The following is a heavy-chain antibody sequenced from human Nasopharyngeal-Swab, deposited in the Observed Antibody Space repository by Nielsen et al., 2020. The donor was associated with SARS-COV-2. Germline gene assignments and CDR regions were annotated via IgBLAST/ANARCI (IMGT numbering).Heavy chain of an antibody. CDR1: RFTFSSYA. CDR2: ISGSGGST. V-gene: IGHV3-23*01. CDR3: AKRPYCGSNSCYYYFDY. D-gene: IGHD2-2*01. J-gene: IGHJ4*02. Sequence: GGSLRLSCAASRFTFSSYAMSWVRQAPGKGLEWVSAISGSGGSTYYADSVKGLFTISRDNSKNTLYLQMNSLRAEDTAVYYCAKRPYCGSNSCYYYFDYWGQGTLVTVSS.